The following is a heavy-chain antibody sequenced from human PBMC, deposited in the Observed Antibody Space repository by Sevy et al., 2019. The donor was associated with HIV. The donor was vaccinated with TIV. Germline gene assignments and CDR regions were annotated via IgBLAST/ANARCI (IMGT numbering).Heavy chain of an antibody. J-gene: IGHJ6*02. D-gene: IGHD4-17*01. Sequence: GSLRLSCAASGFTFSSYAMHWVRQAPGKGLEWVAVISYDGSNKYYADSVKGRFTISRDNSKNTLYLQMNSLRAEDTAVYYCATYGDYDGMDVWGQGTTVTVSS. CDR1: GFTFSSYA. CDR2: ISYDGSNK. CDR3: ATYGDYDGMDV. V-gene: IGHV3-30*04.